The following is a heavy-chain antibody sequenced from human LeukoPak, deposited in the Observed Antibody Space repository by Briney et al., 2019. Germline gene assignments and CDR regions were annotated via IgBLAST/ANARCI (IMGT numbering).Heavy chain of an antibody. CDR3: ARDIVGATTTSFDY. D-gene: IGHD1-26*01. J-gene: IGHJ4*02. Sequence: GGSLRLSCTVSGFTLSSYEMSWIRQAPGRGLEWVSSIDYSGGSSYYADSVKGRFTISRDNAKNSLYLQMNSLRAEDTALYYCARDIVGATTTSFDYWGQGTLVTVSS. V-gene: IGHV3-20*04. CDR1: GFTLSSYE. CDR2: IDYSGGSS.